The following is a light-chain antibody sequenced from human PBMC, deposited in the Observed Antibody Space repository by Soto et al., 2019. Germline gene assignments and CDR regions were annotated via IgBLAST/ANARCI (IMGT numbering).Light chain of an antibody. CDR2: RDF. V-gene: IGLV3-9*01. J-gene: IGLJ2*01. Sequence: SYELTQPLSVSVALGQTAKITCEGDNIRSKNVHWYQQKAGQAPVVVINRDFNRPSGIPERISGSNSGNTATLTITSAQAGDEADYYCQVSDSGSVVFGGGTKLTVL. CDR1: NIRSKN. CDR3: QVSDSGSVV.